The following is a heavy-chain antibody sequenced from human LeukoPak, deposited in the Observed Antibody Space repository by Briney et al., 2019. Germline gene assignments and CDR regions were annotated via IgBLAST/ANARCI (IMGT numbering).Heavy chain of an antibody. CDR2: ISGSGGST. V-gene: IGHV3-23*01. Sequence: GGSLRLSCAASGFTFSNYLMHWVRQAPGKGLEWVSAISGSGGSTYYADSVKGRFTISRDNSKNTLYLQMNSLRAEDTAVYYCAKDRNWGSSYFDYWGQGTLVTVSS. CDR1: GFTFSNYL. J-gene: IGHJ4*02. D-gene: IGHD7-27*01. CDR3: AKDRNWGSSYFDY.